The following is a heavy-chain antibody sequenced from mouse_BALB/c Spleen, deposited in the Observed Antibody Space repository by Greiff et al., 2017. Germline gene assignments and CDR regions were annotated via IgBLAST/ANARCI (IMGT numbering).Heavy chain of an antibody. D-gene: IGHD1-2*01. CDR3: ARIHYYGFTRYFDV. V-gene: IGHV5-9-3*01. CDR2: ISSGGSYT. J-gene: IGHJ1*01. Sequence: EVKVVESGGGLVKPGGSLKLSCAASGFTFSSYAMSWVRQTPEKRLEWVATISSGGSYTYYPDSVKGRFTISRDNAKNTLYLQMSSLRSEDTAMYYCARIHYYGFTRYFDVWGAGTTVTVSS. CDR1: GFTFSSYA.